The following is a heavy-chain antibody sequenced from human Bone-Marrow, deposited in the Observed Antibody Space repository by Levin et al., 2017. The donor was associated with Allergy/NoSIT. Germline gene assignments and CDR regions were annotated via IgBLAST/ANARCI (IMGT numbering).Heavy chain of an antibody. V-gene: IGHV3-30*18. Sequence: PGGSLRLSCTASGFTFSLYGINWVRQTPGKGLEGVAPISYVGKETYYGDSVKGRFSVSRDNSKNKVFLQMNSLRREDTAVYHCAKDLGYQSGALDSWGQGTLVTVSS. CDR2: ISYVGKET. CDR1: GFTFSLYG. CDR3: AKDLGYQSGALDS. D-gene: IGHD4/OR15-4a*01. J-gene: IGHJ4*02.